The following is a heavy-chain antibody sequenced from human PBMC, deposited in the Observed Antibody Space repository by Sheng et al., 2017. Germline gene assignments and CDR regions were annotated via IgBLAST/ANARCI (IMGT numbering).Heavy chain of an antibody. D-gene: IGHD3-10*01. CDR2: ISGSGGST. V-gene: IGHV3-23*04. CDR1: GFTFSSYA. J-gene: IGHJ4*02. Sequence: EVQLVESGGGLVQPGGSLRLSCAASGFTFSSYAMSWVRQAPGKGLEWVSAISGSGGSTYYADSVKGRFTISRDNSKNTLYLQMNSLRAEDTAVYYCAKSPMRGVIIGSNLGYDYWGRGNAGHRLL. CDR3: AKSPMRGVIIGSNLGYDY.